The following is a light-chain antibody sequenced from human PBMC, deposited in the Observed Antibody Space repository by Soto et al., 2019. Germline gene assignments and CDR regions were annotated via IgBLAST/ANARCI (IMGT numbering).Light chain of an antibody. J-gene: IGKJ5*01. Sequence: EIVMTQSPATLSVSPGERATLSCRASQSVSSNLAWYQQKPGQAPRLLIYGASTRATGIPARFSGSGSGTEFTRTIIRLQSEDFAVYYCQQYNNWPRGTFGQGTRLEIK. CDR2: GAS. V-gene: IGKV3-15*01. CDR3: QQYNNWPRGT. CDR1: QSVSSN.